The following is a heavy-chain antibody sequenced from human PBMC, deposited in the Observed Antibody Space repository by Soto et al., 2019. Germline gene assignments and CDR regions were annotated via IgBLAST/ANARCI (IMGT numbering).Heavy chain of an antibody. CDR3: AREGGFFDIGASGVYHSHGVDV. V-gene: IGHV4-4*07. CDR1: GGSISTYF. CDR2: IYTTGST. J-gene: IGHJ6*02. D-gene: IGHD2-15*01. Sequence: PSETLSLTCTVSGGSISTYFWSWIRQPAGGGLEWIGRIYTTGSTNYNPSLKSRVTMSLDTSRNQFSLKLSSVTAADTAVDYCAREGGFFDIGASGVYHSHGVDVWGQGTRAT.